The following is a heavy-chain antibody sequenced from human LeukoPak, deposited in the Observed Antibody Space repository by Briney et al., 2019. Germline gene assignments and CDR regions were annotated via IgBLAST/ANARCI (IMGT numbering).Heavy chain of an antibody. CDR3: ARDADYGGSPDAFDV. Sequence: GGSLRLSCGASGFTVSSNHMSWVRQAPGKGLKWVSIIYSGGTTYYADSVKGRFTISRDNSKNTLYLQMNTLRAEDTAVYYCARDADYGGSPDAFDVWGRGTIVTVSS. CDR1: GFTVSSNH. J-gene: IGHJ3*01. D-gene: IGHD4-23*01. V-gene: IGHV3-53*01. CDR2: IYSGGTT.